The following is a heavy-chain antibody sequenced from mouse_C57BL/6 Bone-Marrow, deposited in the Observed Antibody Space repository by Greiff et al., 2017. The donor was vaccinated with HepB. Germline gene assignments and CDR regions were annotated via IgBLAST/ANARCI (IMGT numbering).Heavy chain of an antibody. D-gene: IGHD2-4*01. CDR3: AGDYDYDVGFAY. CDR2: IWSGGST. Sequence: VKLMESGPGLVQPSQSLSITCTVSGFSLTSYGVHWVRQSPGKGLEWLGVIWSGGSTDYNAAFISRLSISKDNSKSQVFFKMNSLQADDTAIYYCAGDYDYDVGFAYWGQGTLVTVSA. J-gene: IGHJ3*01. CDR1: GFSLTSYG. V-gene: IGHV2-2*01.